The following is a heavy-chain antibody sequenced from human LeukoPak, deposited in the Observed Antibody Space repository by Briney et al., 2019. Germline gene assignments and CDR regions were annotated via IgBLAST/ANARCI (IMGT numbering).Heavy chain of an antibody. CDR1: GGSISSSNYY. Sequence: SETLSLTCTVSGGSISSSNYYWGWIRQSPGKGLEWIGSFCYTDNTYYNPSLKSRVTISVDTSKNQFSLRLSSVTAADTAVYYCATVNIAGDSRGYFDYWGQGTLVTVSS. CDR3: ATVNIAGDSRGYFDY. D-gene: IGHD3-22*01. CDR2: FCYTDNT. V-gene: IGHV4-39*07. J-gene: IGHJ4*02.